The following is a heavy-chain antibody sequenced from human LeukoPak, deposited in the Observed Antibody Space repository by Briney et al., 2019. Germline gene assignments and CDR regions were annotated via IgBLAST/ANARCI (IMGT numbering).Heavy chain of an antibody. V-gene: IGHV3-20*04. Sequence: GGSLRLSCAASGFTFDDYGFSWVRQAPGKGLDWVSGINWNGASINYADSVKGRFTISRDNARNSLYLQMNSLRAEDTALYYCARAPLESSGWYGYHYYYYMDVWGKGTTVTVSS. CDR3: ARAPLESSGWYGYHYYYYMDV. D-gene: IGHD6-19*01. CDR2: INWNGASI. J-gene: IGHJ6*03. CDR1: GFTFDDYG.